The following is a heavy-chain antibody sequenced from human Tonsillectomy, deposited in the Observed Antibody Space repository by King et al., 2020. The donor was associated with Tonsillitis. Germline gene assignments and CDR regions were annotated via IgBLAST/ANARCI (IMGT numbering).Heavy chain of an antibody. D-gene: IGHD3-16*01. CDR3: AKDRSPLGGAERLDY. Sequence: VQLVESGGGLVQPGGSLRLSCAASGFTFSSYAMTWVRQAPGKGLEWVSGISGSGGSTYYADSVKGRFTISRDNSKNTLYLQMNSLRAEDTAVYYCAKDRSPLGGAERLDYWGQGTLVTVSS. CDR2: ISGSGGST. J-gene: IGHJ4*02. V-gene: IGHV3-23*04. CDR1: GFTFSSYA.